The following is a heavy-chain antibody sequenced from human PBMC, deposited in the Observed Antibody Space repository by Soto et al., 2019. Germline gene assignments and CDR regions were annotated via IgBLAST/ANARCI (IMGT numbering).Heavy chain of an antibody. V-gene: IGHV1-3*01. J-gene: IGHJ5*02. CDR3: ARNCRGRNWFDL. Sequence: QVQLVQSGADIKKPGASINLSCRDSGYTFTSYVIHWVSQAPGQRPEWLGWINAGKGNTLYSQKFQGRLTITRDTPANTVVVQLRSLRSEDTAMYYCARNCRGRNWFDLWGPGSLVTVSA. D-gene: IGHD3-16*01. CDR2: INAGKGNT. CDR1: GYTFTSYV.